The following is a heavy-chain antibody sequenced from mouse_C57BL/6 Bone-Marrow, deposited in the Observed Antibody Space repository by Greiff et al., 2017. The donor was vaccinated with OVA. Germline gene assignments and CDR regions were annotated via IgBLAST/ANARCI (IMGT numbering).Heavy chain of an antibody. CDR1: GFTFSSYA. V-gene: IGHV5-4*01. Sequence: EVQRVESGGGLVKPGGSLKLSCAASGFTFSSYAMSWVRQTPEKRLGWVATISDGGSYTYYPDNVKGRFTISRDNAKNNLYLQMSHLKSEDTAMYYCASYFYAMDYWGQGTSVTVSS. J-gene: IGHJ4*01. CDR3: ASYFYAMDY. D-gene: IGHD2-1*01. CDR2: ISDGGSYT.